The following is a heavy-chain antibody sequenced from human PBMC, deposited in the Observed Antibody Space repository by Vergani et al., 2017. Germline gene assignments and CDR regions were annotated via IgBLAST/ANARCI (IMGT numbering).Heavy chain of an antibody. CDR3: AKVAMPYSSGWYWFWFDP. V-gene: IGHV1-18*04. CDR2: ISAYNGNT. J-gene: IGHJ5*02. D-gene: IGHD6-19*01. Sequence: QVQLVQSGAEVKKPGASVKVSCKASGYTFTSYGISWVRQAPGQGLEWMGWISAYNGNTNYAQKLQGRVTITADKSTSTAYMELSSLRSEDTAVYYCAKVAMPYSSGWYWFWFDPWGQGTLVTVSS. CDR1: GYTFTSYG.